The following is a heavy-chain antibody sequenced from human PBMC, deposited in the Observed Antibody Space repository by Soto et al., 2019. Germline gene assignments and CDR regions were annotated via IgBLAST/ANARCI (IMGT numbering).Heavy chain of an antibody. J-gene: IGHJ4*02. V-gene: IGHV1-3*01. CDR3: ARAPLHPKSATLDY. D-gene: IGHD2-15*01. Sequence: ASVKVSCKASGYTFTSYGISWLRQAPGQGLEWMGWINAGNGNTKYSQKFQGRVTITRDTSASTAYMELSSLRSEDTAVYYCARAPLHPKSATLDYWGQGTLVTVSS. CDR1: GYTFTSYG. CDR2: INAGNGNT.